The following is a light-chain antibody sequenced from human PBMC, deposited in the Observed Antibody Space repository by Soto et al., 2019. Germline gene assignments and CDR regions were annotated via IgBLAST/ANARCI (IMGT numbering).Light chain of an antibody. J-gene: IGKJ1*01. Sequence: EIVMAQSPATPSVSPGGRATLSCRTSQSVGSNLAWYQQKPGQAPGLLIYGASSRATGIPDRFSGSGSGTDFTLTISRLEPEDFAVYYCQQYGSSPRWTFGQGTKVDI. CDR1: QSVGSN. CDR2: GAS. V-gene: IGKV3-20*01. CDR3: QQYGSSPRWT.